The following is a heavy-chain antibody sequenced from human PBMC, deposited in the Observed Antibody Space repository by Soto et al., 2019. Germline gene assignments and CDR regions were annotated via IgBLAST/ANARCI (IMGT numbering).Heavy chain of an antibody. CDR2: INPSGGST. CDR3: ARSPGMYSGSPGGSGGMDV. Sequence: GASVKVSCKASGYTFTSYYMHWVRQAPGQGLEWMGIINPSGGSTSYAQKFQGRVTMTRDTSTSTVYMELSSLRSEDTAVYNCARSPGMYSGSPGGSGGMDVWGQGTTVTVSS. J-gene: IGHJ6*02. CDR1: GYTFTSYY. D-gene: IGHD1-26*01. V-gene: IGHV1-46*01.